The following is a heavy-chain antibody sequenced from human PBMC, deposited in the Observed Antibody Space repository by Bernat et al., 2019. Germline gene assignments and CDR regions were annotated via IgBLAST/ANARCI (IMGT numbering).Heavy chain of an antibody. D-gene: IGHD1-26*01. CDR3: ARESWVGGTFYAFDY. CDR1: GDSVSSNSAA. V-gene: IGHV6-1*01. J-gene: IGHJ4*02. Sequence: QVQLQQSGPGLVKPSQTLSLTCVISGDSVSSNSAAWNWIRQSPSRGIEWLGRTYYRSKWYNDYVISVNSRITINTDTAKNQCSLHLNSLTPEDTAVYYCARESWVGGTFYAFDYWAQGTLVTVST. CDR2: TYYRSKWYN.